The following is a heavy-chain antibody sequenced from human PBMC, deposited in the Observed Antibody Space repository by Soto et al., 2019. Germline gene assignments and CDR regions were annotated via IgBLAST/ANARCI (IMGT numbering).Heavy chain of an antibody. J-gene: IGHJ4*02. D-gene: IGHD5-12*01. V-gene: IGHV1-18*01. CDR3: ARILVATIDSDY. Sequence: ASVKVSCKASGYTFTSYGISWVRQAPGQGLEWMGWISAYNGNTNYAQKLQGRVTMTTDTSTSTAYMGLRSLRSDDTAVYYCARILVATIDSDYWGQGTPVTVSS. CDR1: GYTFTSYG. CDR2: ISAYNGNT.